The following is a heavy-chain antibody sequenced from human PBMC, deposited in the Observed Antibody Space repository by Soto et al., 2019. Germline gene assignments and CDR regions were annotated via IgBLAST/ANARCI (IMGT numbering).Heavy chain of an antibody. CDR2: ISYDGRNK. CDR1: GFTFSSYA. V-gene: IGHV3-30*04. CDR3: ASGLVVVAAPDVPGDGMDV. Sequence: QVQLVESGGGVVQPGSSLRLSCAASGFTFSSYAMHWVRQAPGKGLEWVAVISYDGRNKYYADSVKGRFTISRDNSKNTLYLQMNGLRAEDTAVYYCASGLVVVAAPDVPGDGMDVWGQGTTVTVSS. J-gene: IGHJ6*02. D-gene: IGHD2-15*01.